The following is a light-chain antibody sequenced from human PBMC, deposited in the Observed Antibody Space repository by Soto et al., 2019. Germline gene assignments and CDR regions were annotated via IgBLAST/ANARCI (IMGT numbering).Light chain of an antibody. V-gene: IGLV2-8*01. CDR3: SSYAGSSNV. J-gene: IGLJ1*01. Sequence: QSVLTQPPSASGSPGQSVAISCTGTSRDVGGYNYVSWYQQHPGKAPKLMIYEVNKRPSGVPDRLSGSKSGNTASLTVSGLQAEDEADFYCSSYAGSSNVFGTGTKVTVL. CDR1: SRDVGGYNY. CDR2: EVN.